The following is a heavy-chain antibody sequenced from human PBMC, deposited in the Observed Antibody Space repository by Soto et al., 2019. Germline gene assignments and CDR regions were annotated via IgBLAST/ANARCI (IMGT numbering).Heavy chain of an antibody. V-gene: IGHV4-31*11. CDR2: IYYSGST. J-gene: IGHJ4*02. Sequence: SETLSLTCAVSGGSISSGGYSWSWIRQHPGKGLEWIGYIYYSGSTYYNPSLKSRVTISVDTSKNQFSLKLSSVTAADTAVYYRARDPSIWGQGTLVTVAS. CDR1: GGSISSGGYS. CDR3: ARDPSI.